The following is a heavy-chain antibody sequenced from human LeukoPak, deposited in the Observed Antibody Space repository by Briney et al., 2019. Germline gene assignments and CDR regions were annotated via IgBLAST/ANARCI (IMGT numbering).Heavy chain of an antibody. J-gene: IGHJ4*02. Sequence: GGSLRLSCAASGFTFSGSAMQWVRQASGKGLEWVGRIRSEANSYATAYAASVKGRFTISRDDSKNTAYLQMNSLKTEDTAVYYCTRHGPLYCSGGSCYGDWGQGTLVTVSS. CDR3: TRHGPLYCSGGSCYGD. D-gene: IGHD2-15*01. CDR2: IRSEANSYAT. CDR1: GFTFSGSA. V-gene: IGHV3-73*01.